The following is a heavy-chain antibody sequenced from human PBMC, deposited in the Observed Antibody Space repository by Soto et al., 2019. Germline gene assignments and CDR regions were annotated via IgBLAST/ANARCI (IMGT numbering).Heavy chain of an antibody. V-gene: IGHV4-31*03. J-gene: IGHJ6*02. CDR2: IYYSGST. CDR1: GGSISSGGYY. CDR3: ARALYYYDSRKKPPYGMDV. Sequence: TLSLTCTVSGGSISSGGYYWSWIRQHPGKGLEWIGYIYYSGSTYYNPSLKSRVTISVDTSKNQFSLKLSSVTAADTAVYYCARALYYYDSRKKPPYGMDVWGQGTTVTVSS. D-gene: IGHD3-22*01.